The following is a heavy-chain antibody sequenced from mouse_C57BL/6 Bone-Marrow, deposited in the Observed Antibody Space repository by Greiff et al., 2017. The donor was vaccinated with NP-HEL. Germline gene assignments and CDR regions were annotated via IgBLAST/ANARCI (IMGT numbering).Heavy chain of an antibody. V-gene: IGHV5-15*01. Sequence: EVKLMESGGGLVQPEGSLKLSCAASGFTFSDYGMAWVRQAPRKGPEWVAFISNLAYSIYYADTVTGRFTISRENAKNTLYLEMSSLRSEDTAMYYCARWLLGAMDYWGQGTSVTVSS. CDR3: ARWLLGAMDY. J-gene: IGHJ4*01. CDR1: GFTFSDYG. CDR2: ISNLAYSI. D-gene: IGHD2-3*01.